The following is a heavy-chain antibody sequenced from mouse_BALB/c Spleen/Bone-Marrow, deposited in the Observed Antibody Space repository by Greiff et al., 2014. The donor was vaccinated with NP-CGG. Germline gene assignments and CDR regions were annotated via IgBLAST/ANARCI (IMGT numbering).Heavy chain of an antibody. CDR3: TRGGNWDDFDY. D-gene: IGHD4-1*01. J-gene: IGHJ2*01. Sequence: EVQLQESGGGLVQPGGSRKLSCAASGFTFSSFGMHWVRQTPEKGLEWVAYISSGSSTIYYADTVKGRFTISRDNPKNTLFLQVTSLRSEDMAMYYCTRGGNWDDFDYWGQGTTLTVSS. CDR1: GFTFSSFG. CDR2: ISSGSSTI. V-gene: IGHV5-17*02.